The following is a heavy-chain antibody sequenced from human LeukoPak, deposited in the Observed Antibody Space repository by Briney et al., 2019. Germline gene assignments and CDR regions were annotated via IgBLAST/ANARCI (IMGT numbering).Heavy chain of an antibody. D-gene: IGHD3-22*01. Sequence: GGSLSLSCAVSGITLSNYGMSWVRQAPGKGLEWVAGISDSGGRTNYADSVKGRFTISRDNPKNTLYLQMNSLRTEDTAVYFCAKRGVVIRVILVGFHKEAYYFDSWGQGALVTVSS. J-gene: IGHJ4*02. CDR2: ISDSGGRT. V-gene: IGHV3-23*01. CDR3: AKRGVVIRVILVGFHKEAYYFDS. CDR1: GITLSNYG.